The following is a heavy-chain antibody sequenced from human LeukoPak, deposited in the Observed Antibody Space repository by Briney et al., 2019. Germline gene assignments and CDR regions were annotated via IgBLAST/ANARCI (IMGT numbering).Heavy chain of an antibody. CDR1: GGSISRSNW. D-gene: IGHD3-22*01. CDR3: ASQDSSGYRDY. V-gene: IGHV4-4*02. J-gene: IGHJ4*02. CDR2: IHHTGST. Sequence: SETLSLTCAVSGGSISRSNWWSWVRQPPGKGLEWIGEIHHTGSTNYNPSLKSRVTMSVDKSKNQFSLNPSSVTAADTAVYYCASQDSSGYRDYWGQGTLVTVSS.